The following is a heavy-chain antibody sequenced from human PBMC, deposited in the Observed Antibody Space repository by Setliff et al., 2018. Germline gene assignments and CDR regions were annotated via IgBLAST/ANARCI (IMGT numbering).Heavy chain of an antibody. Sequence: QPGGSLRLSCAASGFTLSSYGMHWVRQAPGKGLEWVAVVSHDGSDKNYADSVKGRFTISRDNSKNTLYLQMNSLRAEDTAVYYCARTYCSDTSCYDYYYYMDVWGKGTTVTVSS. CDR3: ARTYCSDTSCYDYYYYMDV. D-gene: IGHD2-2*01. CDR2: VSHDGSDK. V-gene: IGHV3-30*01. CDR1: GFTLSSYG. J-gene: IGHJ6*03.